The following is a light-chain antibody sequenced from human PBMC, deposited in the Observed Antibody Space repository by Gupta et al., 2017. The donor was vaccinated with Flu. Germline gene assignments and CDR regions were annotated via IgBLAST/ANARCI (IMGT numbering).Light chain of an antibody. V-gene: IGLV1-51*02. J-gene: IGLJ3*02. CDR2: ENN. CDR1: SSIFGSNL. CDR3: GTWDSTLSAGGL. Sequence: QSVLTQPPSVSAAPGQKVTISCSGGSSIFGSNLVSWYQQLQGTDPKLLIYENNKRPSGIPDRFSGPKSGTSATLDITGLQTGDEADYYCGTWDSTLSAGGLFGGGTKLTVL.